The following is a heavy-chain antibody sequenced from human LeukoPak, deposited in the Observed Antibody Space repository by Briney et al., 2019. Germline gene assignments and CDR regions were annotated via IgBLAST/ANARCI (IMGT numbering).Heavy chain of an antibody. Sequence: GASVKVSCKASGYSFTGYYMHWVRQAPGQGLEWMGWINPNSGGTNYAQKFQGRVTMTRDTSISTAYMELSRLTSDDTAVYYCAGGGGWTGARKDFDYWGQGTLVTVSS. CDR2: INPNSGGT. J-gene: IGHJ4*02. CDR1: GYSFTGYY. D-gene: IGHD3/OR15-3a*01. V-gene: IGHV1-2*02. CDR3: AGGGGWTGARKDFDY.